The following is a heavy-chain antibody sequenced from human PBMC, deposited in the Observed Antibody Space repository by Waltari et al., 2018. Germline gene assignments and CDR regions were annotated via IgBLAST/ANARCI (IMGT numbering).Heavy chain of an antibody. D-gene: IGHD3-3*01. CDR3: ARELDFWNKSYYYYGMDV. CDR1: GYTFTGYY. CDR2: INPNSGGT. V-gene: IGHV1-2*04. Sequence: QVQLVQSGAEVKKPGASVKVSCKPSGYTFTGYYMHWVRQSPGQGLEWMGWINPNSGGTNYAQKFQGWVTMTRDTSISTAYMELSRLRSDDTAVYYCARELDFWNKSYYYYGMDVWGQGTTVTVSS. J-gene: IGHJ6*02.